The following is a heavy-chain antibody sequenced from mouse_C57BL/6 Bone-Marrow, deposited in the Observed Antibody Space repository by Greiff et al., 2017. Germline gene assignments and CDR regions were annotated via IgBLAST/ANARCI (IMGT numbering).Heavy chain of an antibody. CDR2: IDPETGGT. V-gene: IGHV1-15*01. Sequence: QVQLQQSGAELVRPGASVTLSCKASGYTFTDYEMHWVKQTPVHGLEWIGAIDPETGGTAYNQKFKGKAILTADKSSSTAYMELRSLTSEDSAVYYRPLWLRRGNYFDYWGQGTTLTVSS. CDR1: GYTFTDYE. D-gene: IGHD2-2*01. CDR3: PLWLRRGNYFDY. J-gene: IGHJ2*01.